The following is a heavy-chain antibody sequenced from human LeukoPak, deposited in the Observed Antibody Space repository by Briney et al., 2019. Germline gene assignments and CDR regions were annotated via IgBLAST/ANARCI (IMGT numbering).Heavy chain of an antibody. CDR3: ARGDCSGGSCTSMDV. V-gene: IGHV3-13*04. J-gene: IGHJ6*02. Sequence: TGGSLRLSCAASGFTFSTYDMHWVRQATGKGLEWVSGINPAGDTYYPGSVKGRFTISREDAKNSFYLQMNSLRVGDTAVYYCARGDCSGGSCTSMDVWGQGTTVTVS. CDR1: GFTFSTYD. CDR2: INPAGDT. D-gene: IGHD2-15*01.